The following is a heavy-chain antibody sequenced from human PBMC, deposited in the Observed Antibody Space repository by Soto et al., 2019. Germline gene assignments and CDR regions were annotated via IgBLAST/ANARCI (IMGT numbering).Heavy chain of an antibody. V-gene: IGHV4-39*01. CDR2: IYYSGST. D-gene: IGHD1-26*01. Sequence: TNTVVEGYSGDRNCYRSIIRQTPGKGLEWIGSIYYSGSTYYNPSLKSRVTISVDTSKNQFSLKLSSVTAADTAVYYCATQEVGGSYVYTFDPWGQGTLVTVSS. CDR3: ATQEVGGSYVYTFDP. CDR1: EGYSGDRNCY. J-gene: IGHJ5*02.